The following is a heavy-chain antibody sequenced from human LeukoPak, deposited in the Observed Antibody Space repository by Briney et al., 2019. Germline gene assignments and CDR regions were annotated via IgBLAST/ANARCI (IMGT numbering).Heavy chain of an antibody. J-gene: IGHJ4*02. Sequence: ASVKVSCKASGYIFTGYYMHWVRQAPGQGLEWMGWINPNTGGTKYAQKFQGRVTMTRDTSISTAYMELSRLGSDDTALYYCASQQLQWRKSYYFDDWGQGTLVTVSS. V-gene: IGHV1-2*02. CDR3: ASQQLQWRKSYYFDD. CDR2: INPNTGGT. D-gene: IGHD5-24*01. CDR1: GYIFTGYY.